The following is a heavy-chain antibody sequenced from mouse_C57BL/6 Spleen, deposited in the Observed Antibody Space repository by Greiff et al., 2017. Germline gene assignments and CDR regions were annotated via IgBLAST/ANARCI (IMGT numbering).Heavy chain of an antibody. J-gene: IGHJ1*03. CDR2: INPSSGYT. CDR1: GYTFTSYT. Sequence: QVQLQQSGAELARPGASVKMSCKASGYTFTSYTMHWVKQRPGQGLEWIGYINPSSGYTKYNQKFKDKATLTADKSSSTAYMQLSSLTSEDSAVYYCARSGNYGSSHHWYFDVWGTGTTVTVSS. V-gene: IGHV1-4*01. CDR3: ARSGNYGSSHHWYFDV. D-gene: IGHD1-1*01.